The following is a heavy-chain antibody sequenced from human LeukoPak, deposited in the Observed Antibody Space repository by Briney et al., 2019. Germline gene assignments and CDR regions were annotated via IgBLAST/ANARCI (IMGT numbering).Heavy chain of an antibody. CDR2: IKQDGTEK. CDR1: GFTFSSYW. D-gene: IGHD6-19*01. Sequence: GGSLRISCAASGFTFSSYWTSWVRQAPGKGLEWVANIKQDGTEKYYVDSGRGRFTVSRDTAKNSLYLQMNSLRAEDPAVYYCATPSGYSSGWYPFDHWGQGTLVTVSS. J-gene: IGHJ4*02. CDR3: ATPSGYSSGWYPFDH. V-gene: IGHV3-7*01.